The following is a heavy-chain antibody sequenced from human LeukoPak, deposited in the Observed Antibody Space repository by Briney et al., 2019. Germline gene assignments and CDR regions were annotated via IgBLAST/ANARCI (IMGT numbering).Heavy chain of an antibody. D-gene: IGHD2-21*01. CDR2: IHSTGST. Sequence: SETLSLTCTVSGGSISGYYWSWVRQPAGKALESIGRIHSTGSTNYNPSLKSRVATSVDTSKNQFSLKVTSVTAADTAVYYCTREHPAAIASDYWGRGTLVIVSS. CDR1: GGSISGYY. CDR3: TREHPAAIASDY. V-gene: IGHV4-4*07. J-gene: IGHJ4*02.